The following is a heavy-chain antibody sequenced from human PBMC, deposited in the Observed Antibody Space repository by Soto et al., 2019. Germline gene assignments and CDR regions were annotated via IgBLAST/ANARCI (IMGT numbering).Heavy chain of an antibody. CDR2: ISAYNGNT. CDR3: ARDHCSSTSCYVTPYYYYGMDV. CDR1: GYTFTRYG. J-gene: IGHJ6*02. V-gene: IGHV1-18*01. D-gene: IGHD2-2*01. Sequence: ASVKVSCKASGYTFTRYGISWVRQAPGQGLEWMGWISAYNGNTNYAQKLQGRVTMTTDTSTSTAYMELRSLRSDDTAVYYCARDHCSSTSCYVTPYYYYGMDVWGQGTTVTVSS.